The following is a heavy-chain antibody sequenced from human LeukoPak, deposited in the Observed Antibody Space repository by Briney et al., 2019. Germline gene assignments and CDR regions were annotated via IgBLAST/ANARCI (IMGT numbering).Heavy chain of an antibody. CDR3: ARHPFKVLGYFDY. Sequence: PSETLSLTCTVSGGSISSYYWSWIRQPPGKGLGWIGYIYTSGSTNYNPSLKSRVTISVDTSKNQFSLKLSSVTAADTAVYCCARHPFKVLGYFDYWGQGTLVTVSS. CDR1: GGSISSYY. J-gene: IGHJ4*02. V-gene: IGHV4-4*09. CDR2: IYTSGST. D-gene: IGHD2/OR15-2a*01.